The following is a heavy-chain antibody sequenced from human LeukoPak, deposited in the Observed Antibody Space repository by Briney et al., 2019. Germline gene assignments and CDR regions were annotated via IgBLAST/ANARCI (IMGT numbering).Heavy chain of an antibody. CDR3: ARDDGSYYDSSGSPDY. CDR1: GFTFSSYN. CDR2: ITSSGTYK. J-gene: IGHJ4*02. V-gene: IGHV3-21*01. Sequence: GGSLRLSCAGSGFTFSSYNMNWVRQAPGKGLEWVASITSSGTYKYYAGSVKGRFTISRDNAKNSLFMEMNSLRVEDTAVCYCARDDGSYYDSSGSPDYWGQGTLVTVSS. D-gene: IGHD3-22*01.